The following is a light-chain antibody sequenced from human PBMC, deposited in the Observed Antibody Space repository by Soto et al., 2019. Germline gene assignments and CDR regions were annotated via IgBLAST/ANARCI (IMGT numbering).Light chain of an antibody. CDR1: QSVSNNY. J-gene: IGKJ1*01. Sequence: ESVWTQSQGTMSLSPGERATLSFRASQSVSNNYLAWYQQKPGQAPRLLSYGASNRATGIPDRFSGSGSGTDFTLSISSLEPEDFAVYYCQQRTDRPPWTFGQGTKVDIK. CDR3: QQRTDRPPWT. CDR2: GAS. V-gene: IGKV3D-20*02.